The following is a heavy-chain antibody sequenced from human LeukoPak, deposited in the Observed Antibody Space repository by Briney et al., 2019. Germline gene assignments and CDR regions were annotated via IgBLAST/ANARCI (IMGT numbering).Heavy chain of an antibody. CDR1: GFTFSNSW. Sequence: GSLRLSCAGSGFTFSNSWMTWVRQAPGKGLEWVATIKQDGSETYYVDSVKGRFTISRDNAKNSLYLQMNSLRVEDTAVYYCARGGGGTDYWGQGTLVTVTS. CDR3: ARGGGGTDY. V-gene: IGHV3-7*05. CDR2: IKQDGSET. D-gene: IGHD3-16*01. J-gene: IGHJ4*02.